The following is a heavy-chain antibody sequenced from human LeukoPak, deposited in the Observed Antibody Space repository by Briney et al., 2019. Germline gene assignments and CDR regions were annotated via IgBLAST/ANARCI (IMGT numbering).Heavy chain of an antibody. J-gene: IGHJ3*02. CDR1: GNSFNSYW. CDR3: ARPRTSGSYCFDAFDI. CDR2: IYPGDSDT. Sequence: GESLKISCKGFGNSFNSYWIGWVRQMPGKGLEWMGIIYPGDSDTKYSPSFQGQVTISADRSISTAYLQWSSLKASDTAMYYCARPRTSGSYCFDAFDIWGQGTMVTVSS. V-gene: IGHV5-51*01. D-gene: IGHD1-26*01.